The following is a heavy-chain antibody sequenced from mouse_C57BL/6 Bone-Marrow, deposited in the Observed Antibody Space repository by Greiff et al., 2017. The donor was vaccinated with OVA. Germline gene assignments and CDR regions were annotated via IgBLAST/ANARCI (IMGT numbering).Heavy chain of an antibody. CDR1: GYAFSSSW. CDR3: ASPGENAMDY. V-gene: IGHV1-82*01. Sequence: QVQLQQSGPELVKPGASVKISCKASGYAFSSSWMNWVKQRPGKGLEWIGRIYPGDGDTNYNGKFKGKATLTADKPSSTAYMQLSSLTSEDSAVYFCASPGENAMDYWGQGTSVTVSS. CDR2: IYPGDGDT. J-gene: IGHJ4*01.